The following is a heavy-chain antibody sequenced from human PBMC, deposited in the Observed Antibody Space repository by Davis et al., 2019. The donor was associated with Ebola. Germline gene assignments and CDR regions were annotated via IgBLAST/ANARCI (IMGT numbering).Heavy chain of an antibody. CDR3: ARLVIFGVVIIGSEAFNI. V-gene: IGHV3-74*01. Sequence: GESLKISCAASGFTFTNYWMHWVRQAPGKGLVWVSRINSDGSNTNYADSVKGRFTISRDNSKNTLYLQMNSLRAEDTAVYYCARLVIFGVVIIGSEAFNIWGQGTMVTVSS. D-gene: IGHD3-3*01. CDR1: GFTFTNYW. CDR2: INSDGSNT. J-gene: IGHJ3*02.